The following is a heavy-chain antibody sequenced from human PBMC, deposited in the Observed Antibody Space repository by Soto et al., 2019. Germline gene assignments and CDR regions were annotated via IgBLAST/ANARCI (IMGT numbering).Heavy chain of an antibody. Sequence: QVQLVQSGAEVKKPGSSVKVSCKASGGTFSSYAISWVRQAPGQGLEWMGGIIPISETTNDAQKFQGRVTITADESKSTAYRALSSLRSEDTAVYYCARSQGSSTSLEIYYYYYYGMDVWGQGTTVTVSS. D-gene: IGHD2-2*01. CDR1: GGTFSSYA. CDR3: ARSQGSSTSLEIYYYYYYGMDV. V-gene: IGHV1-69*01. CDR2: IIPISETT. J-gene: IGHJ6*02.